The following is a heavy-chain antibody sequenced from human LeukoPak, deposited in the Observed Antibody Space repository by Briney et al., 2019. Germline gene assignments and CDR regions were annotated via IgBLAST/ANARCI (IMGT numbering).Heavy chain of an antibody. V-gene: IGHV3-33*01. D-gene: IGHD3-10*01. J-gene: IGHJ4*02. CDR2: IWYDGSNK. CDR1: GFTFSSYG. CDR3: ARDFYGSGSYCDY. Sequence: GRSLRLSCAASGFTFSSYGMHWVRQAPGKGLEWVAVIWYDGSNKYYADSVKGRFTISRDNSKNTLYLQMNSLRAEDTAVYYCARDFYGSGSYCDYWGQGTLVTASS.